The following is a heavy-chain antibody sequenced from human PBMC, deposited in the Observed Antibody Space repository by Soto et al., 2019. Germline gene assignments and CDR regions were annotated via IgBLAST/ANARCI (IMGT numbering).Heavy chain of an antibody. D-gene: IGHD3-22*01. CDR3: AAVHRWLLGDWYFDL. J-gene: IGHJ2*01. CDR1: GFTFTTSA. CDR2: IVVGSGDT. V-gene: IGHV1-58*01. Sequence: QMQLVQSGPEVKKPGTSVKVSCKASGFTFTTSAVLWMRQARGQRLEWIGWIVVGSGDTNYAQKFQERVTITRDMSASTVYMELSILRSEDTAVYYCAAVHRWLLGDWYFDLWGRGTLITVSS.